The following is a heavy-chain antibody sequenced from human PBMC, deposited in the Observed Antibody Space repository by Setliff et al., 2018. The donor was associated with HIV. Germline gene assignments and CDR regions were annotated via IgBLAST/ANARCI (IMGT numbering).Heavy chain of an antibody. CDR1: GGSIGSNSYY. D-gene: IGHD3-22*01. CDR2: IYYSGST. J-gene: IGHJ4*02. V-gene: IGHV4-39*01. Sequence: PSETLSLTCTVSGGSIGSNSYYWGWIHQPPGKGLQWIGSIYYSGSTYYNPSLKSRVTISVDTSKNQFSLKLSSVTAADTAVYCCARQTLSYKHYYDSSGYYPILYFDSWGQGTLVTVSS. CDR3: ARQTLSYKHYYDSSGYYPILYFDS.